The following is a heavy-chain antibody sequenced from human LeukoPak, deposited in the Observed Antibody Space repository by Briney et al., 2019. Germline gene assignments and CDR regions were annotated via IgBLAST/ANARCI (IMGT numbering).Heavy chain of an antibody. V-gene: IGHV3-23*01. CDR1: GGSISSYY. D-gene: IGHD5-24*01. CDR3: AKARNQFFDY. J-gene: IGHJ4*02. CDR2: TSGSGYST. Sequence: ETLSLTCTVSGGSISSYYWSWVRQAPGKGLEWVSATSGSGYSTYYADSVKGRFTISRDNSKNTLYLQMNSLRAEDTAVYYCAKARNQFFDYWGQGTLVTVSS.